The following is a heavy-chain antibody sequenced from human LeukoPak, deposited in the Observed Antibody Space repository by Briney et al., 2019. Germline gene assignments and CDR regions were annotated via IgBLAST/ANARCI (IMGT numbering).Heavy chain of an antibody. CDR1: GGTFSSYA. Sequence: ASVKVSCKASGGTFSSYAISWVRQAPGQGLEWMGGIIPIFGTANYAQKFQGRVTITADKSTSTAYMELSGLRSEDTAVYYCAREDPSVYYFDYWGQGTLVTVSS. D-gene: IGHD2-8*01. J-gene: IGHJ4*02. CDR2: IIPIFGTA. CDR3: AREDPSVYYFDY. V-gene: IGHV1-69*06.